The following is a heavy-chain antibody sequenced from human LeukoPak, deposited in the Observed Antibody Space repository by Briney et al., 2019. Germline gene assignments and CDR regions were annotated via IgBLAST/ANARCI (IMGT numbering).Heavy chain of an antibody. D-gene: IGHD4-23*01. J-gene: IGHJ4*02. V-gene: IGHV4-61*10. CDR1: GGSISSGSYY. CDR2: IYYSGTT. CDR3: ARDRYGGNSGEFDY. Sequence: SQTLSLTCTVSGGSISSGSYYWSWIRQPGGKGLEWIGYIYYSGTTNYNPSLKSRVTILVDTSKNQFSLKVSSVTAADTAVYYCARDRYGGNSGEFDYWGQGTLVTVSS.